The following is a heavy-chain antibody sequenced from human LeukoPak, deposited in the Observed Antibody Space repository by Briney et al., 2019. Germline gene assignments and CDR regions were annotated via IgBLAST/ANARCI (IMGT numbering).Heavy chain of an antibody. V-gene: IGHV1-69*13. CDR3: ASRLYCSNIRCRNFPFAY. J-gene: IGHJ4*02. Sequence: ASVKVSCKASGGTFSSYAISWVRQAPGQGLEWMGGIVPIFGTANYAQKFQDRVTITADESTSTAYMELSSLRSEDTAIYYCASRLYCSNIRCRNFPFAYWGQGTLVTVSS. D-gene: IGHD2-2*01. CDR2: IVPIFGTA. CDR1: GGTFSSYA.